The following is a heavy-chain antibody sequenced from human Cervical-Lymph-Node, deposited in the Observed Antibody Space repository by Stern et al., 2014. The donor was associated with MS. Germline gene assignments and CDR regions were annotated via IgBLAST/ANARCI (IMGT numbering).Heavy chain of an antibody. Sequence: QVQLQQWGAGLLKPSETLSLTCGVNGGSFDAFYWTWIRQPPGGGLEWIGEISHSGYAKYNPSLKSRVTMSVDTSKNQFTLKMDSVTAADTAVYYCARTWIAVRNTKWFDPWGQGTLVTVSS. CDR2: ISHSGYA. J-gene: IGHJ5*02. D-gene: IGHD6-6*01. V-gene: IGHV4-34*01. CDR3: ARTWIAVRNTKWFDP. CDR1: GGSFDAFY.